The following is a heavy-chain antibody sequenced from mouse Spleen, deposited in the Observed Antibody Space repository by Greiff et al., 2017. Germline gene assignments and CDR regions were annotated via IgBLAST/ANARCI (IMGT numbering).Heavy chain of an antibody. CDR2: INPNNGGT. J-gene: IGHJ3*01. V-gene: IGHV1-26*01. CDR1: GYTFTDYY. CDR3: ARRERRGFAY. Sequence: EVQLQQSGPELVKPGASVKISCKASGYTFTDYYMNWVKQSHGKSLEWIGDINPNNGGTSYNQKFKGKATLTVDKSSSTAYMELRSLTSEDSAVYYCARRERRGFAYWGQGTLVTVSA.